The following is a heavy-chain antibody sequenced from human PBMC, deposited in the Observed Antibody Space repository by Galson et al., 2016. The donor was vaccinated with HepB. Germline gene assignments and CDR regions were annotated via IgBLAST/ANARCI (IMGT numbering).Heavy chain of an antibody. V-gene: IGHV4-34*01. CDR1: GGSLSGYG. CDR2: IDYSGRT. CDR3: AREGSRAGYY. D-gene: IGHD2-15*01. J-gene: IGHJ4*02. Sequence: LSLTCAVSGGSLSGYGWSWIRQPPGKGLEWIGEIDYSGRTNYSPSLKSRVTMSTDTSNNQFSLKLSSVTAADTAVYYCAREGSRAGYYWGRGTLVTVSS.